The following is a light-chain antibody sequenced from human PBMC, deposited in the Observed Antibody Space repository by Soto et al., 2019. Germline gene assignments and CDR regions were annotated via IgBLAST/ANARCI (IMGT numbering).Light chain of an antibody. CDR2: SNN. J-gene: IGLJ1*01. V-gene: IGLV1-44*01. Sequence: QSVLTQPPSASGTPGQTVTISCSGSSSNIGSNTVNWYQQLPGTAPKLLIYSNNQRPSGVPDRFSGSKSGTSASLAISGLQSEDEADYYCAAWDDSRDVFGTGTKVTVL. CDR1: SSNIGSNT. CDR3: AAWDDSRDV.